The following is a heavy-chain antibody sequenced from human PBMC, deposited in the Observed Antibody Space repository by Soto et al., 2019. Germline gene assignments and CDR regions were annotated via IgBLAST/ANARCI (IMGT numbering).Heavy chain of an antibody. Sequence: SETLSLTCAVSGDSINTDYYWSSIRQPPGKGLEWIGHIYYTGGTFYSPSLKSRLALSVDTSKNQFSLRLSSVTAADTGVYYCARDTASKDCDSHSYYPHFDSCGQGALVTVSS. CDR1: GDSINTDYY. CDR3: ARDTASKDCDSHSYYPHFDS. V-gene: IGHV4-30-4*01. J-gene: IGHJ5*01. CDR2: IYYTGGT. D-gene: IGHD3-22*01.